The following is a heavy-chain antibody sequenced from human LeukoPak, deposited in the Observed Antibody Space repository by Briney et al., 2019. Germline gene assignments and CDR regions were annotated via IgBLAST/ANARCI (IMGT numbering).Heavy chain of an antibody. CDR1: GYTFTSYD. Sequence: GASVKVSCKASGYTFTSYDINWVRQATGQGLEWMGWMNPNSGNTGYAQKFQGRVTMTRNTSISTAYMELSSLRSEDTAVYYCARGRGGAKSPGGIRNWFDPWGQGTLVTVSS. CDR3: ARGRGGAKSPGGIRNWFDP. J-gene: IGHJ5*02. V-gene: IGHV1-8*01. CDR2: MNPNSGNT. D-gene: IGHD1-26*01.